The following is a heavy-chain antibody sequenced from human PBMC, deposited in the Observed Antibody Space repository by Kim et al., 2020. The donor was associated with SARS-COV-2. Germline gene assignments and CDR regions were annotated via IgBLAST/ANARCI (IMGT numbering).Heavy chain of an antibody. V-gene: IGHV1-8*01. CDR2: MNPNSGNT. CDR1: GYTFTSYD. D-gene: IGHD3-22*01. J-gene: IGHJ3*02. CDR3: ASMGPRGYYDSSGYGAFDI. Sequence: ASVKVSCKASGYTFTSYDINWVRQATGQGLEWMGWMNPNSGNTGYAQKFQGRVTMTRNTSISTAYMELSSLRSEDTAVYYCASMGPRGYYDSSGYGAFDIWGQGTMVTVSS.